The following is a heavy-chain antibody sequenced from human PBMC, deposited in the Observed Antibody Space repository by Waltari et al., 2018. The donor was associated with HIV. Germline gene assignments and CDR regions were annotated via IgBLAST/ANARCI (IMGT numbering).Heavy chain of an antibody. Sequence: VQLLQSGGELTQPGGSLRLSCLASGFKFTDYGMSWVRQAPGRGLEWVSSISANGDNIKSADSVECRFTVSRDNSRNTVYFLMDGLRVDDTAIYYCAKEYYSDGSGYEGYFDSWGQGSLVTVSS. V-gene: IGHV3-23*01. CDR2: ISANGDNI. D-gene: IGHD3-3*01. CDR1: GFKFTDYG. CDR3: AKEYYSDGSGYEGYFDS. J-gene: IGHJ4*02.